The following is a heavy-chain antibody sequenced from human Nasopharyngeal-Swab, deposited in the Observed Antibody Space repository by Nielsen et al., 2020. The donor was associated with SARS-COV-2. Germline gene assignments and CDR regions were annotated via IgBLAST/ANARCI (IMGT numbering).Heavy chain of an antibody. J-gene: IGHJ4*02. CDR3: AKDHQRWLQSNFDS. Sequence: GESLKISCAASGFTFSNYWMSWVRQAPGKGLEWVSGISGSGGSTYYTDSVKGRFTISRDNSKNTLYVRMNSLRAEDTAVYYCAKDHQRWLQSNFDSWGQGTLVTVSS. V-gene: IGHV3-23*01. CDR1: GFTFSNYW. D-gene: IGHD5-24*01. CDR2: ISGSGGST.